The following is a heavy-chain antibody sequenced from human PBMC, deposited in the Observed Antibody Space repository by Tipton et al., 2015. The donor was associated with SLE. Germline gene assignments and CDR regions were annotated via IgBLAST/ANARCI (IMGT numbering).Heavy chain of an antibody. J-gene: IGHJ4*02. CDR2: INHSGST. CDR1: GGSFSGYS. V-gene: IGHV4-34*01. D-gene: IGHD6-6*01. Sequence: LRLSCAVYGGSFSGYSWTWIRQPPGKGLEWIGEINHSGSTIYNPSLKSRVSISVDKSKNQFSLRLNSVTAADTAIYYCARISENSRYFDHWGQGTLVTVSS. CDR3: ARISENSRYFDH.